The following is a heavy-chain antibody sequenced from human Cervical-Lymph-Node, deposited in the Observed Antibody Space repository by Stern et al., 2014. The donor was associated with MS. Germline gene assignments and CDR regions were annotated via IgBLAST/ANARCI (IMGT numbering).Heavy chain of an antibody. CDR2: IYYSGAT. Sequence: QVQLGQSGPGLVKPSQTLSLTCTVSGGSINNGDYYWSWVRQHPGKGLVWLGYIYYSGATYYNPSLKGRLTISVDTSKRHFSLKLTSVTAADTAVYYCARELSGMYGMDVWGQGTTVTVSS. V-gene: IGHV4-31*03. CDR1: GGSINNGDYY. J-gene: IGHJ6*02. D-gene: IGHD1-1*01. CDR3: ARELSGMYGMDV.